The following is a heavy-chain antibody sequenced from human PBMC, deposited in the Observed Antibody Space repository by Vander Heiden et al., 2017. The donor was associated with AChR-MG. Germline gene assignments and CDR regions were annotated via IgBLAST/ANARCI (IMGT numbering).Heavy chain of an antibody. J-gene: IGHJ4*02. D-gene: IGHD2-15*01. CDR2: NISGNGNT. V-gene: IGHV1-3*01. Sequence: QVQLVQSGAEVKKPGASVKGSCKASGYSFTSYAMYWVRKSRGQRREWMGWNISGNGNTKYAQKIQGRVANTRDTSASTAYMGLSSLRSEDTAVYYCASSTRGIYSQIDDWGQGTQVTVSS. CDR1: GYSFTSYA. CDR3: ASSTRGIYSQIDD.